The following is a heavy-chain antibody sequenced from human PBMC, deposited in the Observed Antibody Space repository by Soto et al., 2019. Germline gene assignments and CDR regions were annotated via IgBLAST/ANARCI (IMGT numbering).Heavy chain of an antibody. V-gene: IGHV1-2*02. CDR1: GYTYTGYY. Sequence: ASVKVSCKSSGYTYTGYYMHWVRQAPGQGREWMGWINPNNGGTKHAHKCQGRVTLTRDTPISTTDMEVCRQRSDDTAGYYCARTNVYSSGVSSCFDYWGQGTLVTVSS. CDR2: INPNNGGT. CDR3: ARTNVYSSGVSSCFDY. J-gene: IGHJ4*02. D-gene: IGHD6-19*01.